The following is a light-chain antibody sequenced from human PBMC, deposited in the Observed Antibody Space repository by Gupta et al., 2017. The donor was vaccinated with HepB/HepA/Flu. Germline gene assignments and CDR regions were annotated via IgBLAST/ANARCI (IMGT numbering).Light chain of an antibody. Sequence: EIVLTQSPATLSLSPGERATLSCKASQSISWFLAWYQQKPGQAPRLLIYEASKRDTGIPARFSGSGSGTDFTLTISSREAEDFAVYYCQQRSHWPPWTFGQGTKVEIK. J-gene: IGKJ1*01. V-gene: IGKV3-11*01. CDR3: QQRSHWPPWT. CDR2: EAS. CDR1: QSISWF.